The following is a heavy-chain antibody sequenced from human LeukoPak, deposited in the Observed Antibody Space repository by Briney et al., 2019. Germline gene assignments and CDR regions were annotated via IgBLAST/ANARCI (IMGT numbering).Heavy chain of an antibody. J-gene: IGHJ4*02. D-gene: IGHD5-12*01. V-gene: IGHV3-74*01. CDR1: GFTFSSYW. CDR2: INSDGIIT. CDR3: ARVRATFSPHFDN. Sequence: GGSLRLSCAASGFTFSSYWMHWVRQAPGKGLMWVSRINSDGIITNYADSVKGRFTISRDNAKNTLYLQTNSLRAEDTAVYYCARVRATFSPHFDNWGQGTLVTVSS.